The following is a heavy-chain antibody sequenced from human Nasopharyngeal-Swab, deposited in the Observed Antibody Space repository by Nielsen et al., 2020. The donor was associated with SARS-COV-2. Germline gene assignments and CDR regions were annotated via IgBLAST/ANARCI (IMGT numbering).Heavy chain of an antibody. CDR1: GYTFTSYY. CDR2: INPSGGST. V-gene: IGHV1-46*01. J-gene: IGHJ6*03. Sequence: ASVKVSCKASGYTFTSYYMHWVRQAPGQGLEWMGIINPSGGSTSYAQKFQGRVTMTTDTSTSTAYMELRSLRSDDTAVYYCARGPHYYYYMDVWGKGTTVTVSS. CDR3: ARGPHYYYYMDV.